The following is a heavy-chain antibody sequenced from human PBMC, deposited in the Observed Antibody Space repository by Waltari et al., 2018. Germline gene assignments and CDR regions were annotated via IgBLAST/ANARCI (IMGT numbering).Heavy chain of an antibody. CDR1: GYSFTSYW. J-gene: IGHJ4*02. CDR3: ARTWGQWLNFAASDY. CDR2: IVPADSYI. D-gene: IGHD6-19*01. V-gene: IGHV5-10-1*03. Sequence: EVQLVQSGAEVKKPGESLRISCKASGYSFTSYWISWVRQVPGKGLEWMGIIVPADSYINYSRSYQGNITIAADKSIATADLQWVSLKSSDTARYYCARTWGQWLNFAASDYWGQGSLVTVSS.